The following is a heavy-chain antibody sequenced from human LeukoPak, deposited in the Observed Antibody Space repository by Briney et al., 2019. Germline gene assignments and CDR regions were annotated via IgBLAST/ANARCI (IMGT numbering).Heavy chain of an antibody. D-gene: IGHD2-15*01. J-gene: IGHJ4*02. Sequence: PGGSLRLSCAASGFTFSGSAMHWVRQASGKGLEWVGRIRSKASSYATAYAASVKGRFTISRDDSKNTAYLQMNSLKTEDTAVYYCTRLILGGFDYWGQGTLVTVSS. CDR1: GFTFSGSA. CDR2: IRSKASSYAT. CDR3: TRLILGGFDY. V-gene: IGHV3-73*01.